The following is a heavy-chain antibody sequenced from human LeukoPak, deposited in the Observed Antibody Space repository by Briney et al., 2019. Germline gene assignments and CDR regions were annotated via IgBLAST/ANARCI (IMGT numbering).Heavy chain of an antibody. CDR3: LRGDDFRI. CDR1: GFAFSNYW. Sequence: GGSLRLSCAASGFAFSNYWMHWVRQAPGKGLVWVSRINSDGSTTNYADSVKGRFTISRDNAKNTLHLQMNSLRAEDTAVYYCLRGDDFRIWGQGTMVTVSS. J-gene: IGHJ3*02. CDR2: INSDGSTT. V-gene: IGHV3-74*01. D-gene: IGHD3-3*01.